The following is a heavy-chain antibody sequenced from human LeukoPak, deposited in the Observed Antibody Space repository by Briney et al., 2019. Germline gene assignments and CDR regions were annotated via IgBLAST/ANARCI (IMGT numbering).Heavy chain of an antibody. D-gene: IGHD6-6*01. Sequence: GGSLRLSCAASGFTFSSYGMHWVRQAPGKGLEWVAFIRYDGSNKYYADSVKGRFTISRDNSENTLYLQMNSLRAEDTAVYYCAKDRLEYSSSGYYYMDVWGKGTTVTVSS. J-gene: IGHJ6*03. V-gene: IGHV3-30*02. CDR1: GFTFSSYG. CDR3: AKDRLEYSSSGYYYMDV. CDR2: IRYDGSNK.